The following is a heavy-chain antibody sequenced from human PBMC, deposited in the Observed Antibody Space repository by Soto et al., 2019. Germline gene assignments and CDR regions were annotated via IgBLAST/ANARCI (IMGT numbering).Heavy chain of an antibody. V-gene: IGHV1-18*01. CDR1: GYPFISSG. CDR3: ARPKSIYYYGMDV. J-gene: IGHJ6*02. CDR2: MSAYNGNT. Sequence: XSVKVSCKASGYPFISSGIIWVRQAPGQGLEWMGWMSAYNGNTNYAQKLQDRVTMTTDTSTSIAYMELRSLRSDDTAVYYCARPKSIYYYGMDVWGQGTTVTVSS.